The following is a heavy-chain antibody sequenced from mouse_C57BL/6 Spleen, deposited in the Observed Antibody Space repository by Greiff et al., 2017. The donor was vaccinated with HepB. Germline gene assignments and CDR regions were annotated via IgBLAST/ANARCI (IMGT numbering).Heavy chain of an antibody. CDR3: ASWGGNDYDASY. V-gene: IGHV1-50*01. CDR1: GYTFTSYW. CDR2: IDPSDSYT. D-gene: IGHD2-4*01. Sequence: QVQLQQPGAELVKPGASVKLSCKASGYTFTSYWMQWVKQRPGQGLEWIGEIDPSDSYTNYNQKFKGKATLTVDTSSSTAYMQLSSLTSEDAAVYYCASWGGNDYDASYWGQGTTLTVSS. J-gene: IGHJ2*01.